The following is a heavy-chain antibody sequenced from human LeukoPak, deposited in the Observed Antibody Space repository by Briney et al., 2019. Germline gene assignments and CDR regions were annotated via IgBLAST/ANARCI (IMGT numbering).Heavy chain of an antibody. CDR1: GFSFSTYS. Sequence: WVSVTLSGAGSGFSFSTYSMKWVAQAPGKGWEGCSIISSSSTTIYYADSVKGRFTSSRDNAKNSLYVQMNSLRDDDTAVYYCARVRSGWYSDYWGQGTLVTVSS. CDR3: ARVRSGWYSDY. D-gene: IGHD6-19*01. V-gene: IGHV3-48*02. J-gene: IGHJ4*02. CDR2: ISSSSTTI.